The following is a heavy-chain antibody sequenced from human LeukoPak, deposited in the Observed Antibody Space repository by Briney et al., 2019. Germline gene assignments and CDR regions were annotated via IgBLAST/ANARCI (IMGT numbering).Heavy chain of an antibody. CDR1: GYTFTSYY. J-gene: IGHJ4*02. D-gene: IGHD6-6*01. CDR3: ARDQVGSSHAVYFDY. V-gene: IGHV1-46*01. CDR2: INPSGGST. Sequence: ASVKVSCKASGYTFTSYYMHWVRQAPGQGLEWMGIINPSGGSTSYAQKFQGRVTITADKSTSTAYMELSSLRSEDTAVYYCARDQVGSSHAVYFDYWGQGTLVTVSS.